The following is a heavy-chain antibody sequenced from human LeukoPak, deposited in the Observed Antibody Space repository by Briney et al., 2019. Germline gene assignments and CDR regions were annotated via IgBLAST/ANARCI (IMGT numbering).Heavy chain of an antibody. V-gene: IGHV1-69*04. CDR3: ARDQGLTAPPPYGLDV. CDR2: IIPVLNIT. D-gene: IGHD5-18*01. CDR1: GGTFSSSA. Sequence: AVKVSCKTSGGTFSSSAITWVRQAPGQGLEWMGRIIPVLNITTYAQKFQGSVTITADTSTSTVYMELSSLRSEETAVYYCARDQGLTAPPPYGLDVWGQGTTVIVSS. J-gene: IGHJ6*02.